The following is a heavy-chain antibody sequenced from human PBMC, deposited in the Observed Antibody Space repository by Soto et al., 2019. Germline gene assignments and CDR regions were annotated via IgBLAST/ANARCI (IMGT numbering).Heavy chain of an antibody. CDR2: IIPILGTA. V-gene: IGHV1-69*10. CDR3: ARGGRTPPFYYYYGMDV. J-gene: IGHJ6*02. Sequence: GASVKVSCKASGGTFSSYAISWVRQAPGQGLEWMGGIIPILGTANYAQKFQGRVTITADKSTSTAYMELSSLRSEDTAVYYCARGGRTPPFYYYYGMDVWGQGTTVTVSS. CDR1: GGTFSSYA. D-gene: IGHD1-7*01.